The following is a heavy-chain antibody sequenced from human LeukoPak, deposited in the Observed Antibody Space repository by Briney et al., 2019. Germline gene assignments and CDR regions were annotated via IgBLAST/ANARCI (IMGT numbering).Heavy chain of an antibody. CDR3: AGRGIAVADYPY. V-gene: IGHV4-59*08. D-gene: IGHD6-19*01. J-gene: IGHJ4*02. CDR1: GGSFSGYY. CDR2: IYYSGST. Sequence: SETLSLTCAVYGGSFSGYYWSWIRQPPGKGLEWIGYIYYSGSTNYNPSLKSRVTISVDTSKNQFSLKLSSVTAADTAVYYCAGRGIAVADYPYWGQGTLVTVSS.